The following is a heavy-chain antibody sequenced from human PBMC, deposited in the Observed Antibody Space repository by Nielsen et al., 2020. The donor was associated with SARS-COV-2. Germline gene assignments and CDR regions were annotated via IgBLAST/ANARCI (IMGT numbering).Heavy chain of an antibody. J-gene: IGHJ4*02. Sequence: SETLSLTCTVSGGSISSYYWSWIRQPPGKGLEWIGYIYYSGSTNYNPSLKSRVTISVDTSKNQFSLKLSSVTAADTAVYYCARFEQRLTLFDYWGQGTLVTVSS. V-gene: IGHV4-59*01. D-gene: IGHD6-25*01. CDR2: IYYSGST. CDR1: GGSISSYY. CDR3: ARFEQRLTLFDY.